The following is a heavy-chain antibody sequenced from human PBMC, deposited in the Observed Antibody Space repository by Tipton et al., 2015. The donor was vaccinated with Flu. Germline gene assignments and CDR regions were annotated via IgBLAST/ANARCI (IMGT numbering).Heavy chain of an antibody. D-gene: IGHD2-2*02. CDR1: GGTFSSYA. V-gene: IGHV1-69*01. Sequence: QSGPEVKKPGSSVKVSCKASGGTFSSYAISWVRQAPGQGLEWMGGIIPILGTANYAQKFQGRVTITADESTSTAYMELSSLRSEDTAVYYCASAPRGVVVPAAIQAGYYYYYYMGVWGKGTTVTVSS. CDR3: ASAPRGVVVPAAIQAGYYYYYYMGV. J-gene: IGHJ6*03. CDR2: IIPILGTA.